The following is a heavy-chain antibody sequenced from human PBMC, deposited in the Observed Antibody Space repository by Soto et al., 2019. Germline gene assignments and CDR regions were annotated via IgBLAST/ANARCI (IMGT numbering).Heavy chain of an antibody. V-gene: IGHV4-39*01. CDR1: GGPISSRKSY. CDR2: IYFSGST. CDR3: ARHWGRGAAGTCYN. Sequence: SETLSLTCSVSGGPISSRKSYWGWIRQPPGKGLEWIGTIYFSGSTYYNPSLKSRVTMSVDTSKNQFSLKLSSVTAADTAVYYCARHWGRGAAGTCYNWGQGTQVTVSS. D-gene: IGHD6-13*01. J-gene: IGHJ4*02.